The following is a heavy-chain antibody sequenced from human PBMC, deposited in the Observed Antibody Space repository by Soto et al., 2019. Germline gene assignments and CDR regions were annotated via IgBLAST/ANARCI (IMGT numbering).Heavy chain of an antibody. CDR3: AKDRLAGKFDY. Sequence: EVQVLDSGGGLVQPGGSLRLSCAASGFTFNNYAMNWVRQDPGKGLEWVATISATGGSTYYADSVMGRFTISRDNSKNTLYLQMNGLRVDDTAVYYCAKDRLAGKFDYWGQGTQVTVSS. CDR2: ISATGGST. V-gene: IGHV3-23*01. CDR1: GFTFNNYA. J-gene: IGHJ4*02.